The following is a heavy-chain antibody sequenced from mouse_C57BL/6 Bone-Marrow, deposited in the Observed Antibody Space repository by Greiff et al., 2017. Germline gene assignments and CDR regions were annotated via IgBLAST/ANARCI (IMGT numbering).Heavy chain of an antibody. J-gene: IGHJ2*01. D-gene: IGHD2-3*01. CDR1: GYAFSSSW. V-gene: IGHV1-82*01. Sequence: QVQLQQSGPELVKPGASVKISCKASGYAFSSSWMNWVKQRPGKGLEWIGRIYPGDGDTNYNGKFKGKATLTADKSSSTAYMQLSSLTSEDSAVYFCAGGWLLLFFDYWGQGTTLTVSS. CDR3: AGGWLLLFFDY. CDR2: IYPGDGDT.